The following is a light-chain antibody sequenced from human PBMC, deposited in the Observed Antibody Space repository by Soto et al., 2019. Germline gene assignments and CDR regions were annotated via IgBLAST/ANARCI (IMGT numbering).Light chain of an antibody. V-gene: IGKV3-20*01. CDR2: GAS. J-gene: IGKJ1*01. CDR3: QQYAASPWT. CDR1: QSISSDY. Sequence: EVVLTQSPDTLSLSPGERATLSCRASQSISSDYLVWYQQKSGQAPRLLIYGASSRATGIPDRFSGSGSGTDFTLTINRLEPEDFAVYYCQQYAASPWTFGQGTKVDIK.